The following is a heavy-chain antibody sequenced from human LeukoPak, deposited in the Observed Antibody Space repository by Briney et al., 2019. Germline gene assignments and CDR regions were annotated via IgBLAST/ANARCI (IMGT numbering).Heavy chain of an antibody. CDR2: ISGSGGST. CDR1: GFTFSSYA. D-gene: IGHD2-21*01. V-gene: IGHV3-23*01. J-gene: IGHJ4*02. CDR3: AKDLHIVVVIATRDFDY. Sequence: PGGSLRLSCAASGFTFSSYAMRWVRQAPGKGLEWVSAISGSGGSTYYADSVKGRFTISRDNSKNTLYLQMNSLRAEDTAVYYCAKDLHIVVVIATRDFDYWGQGTLVTVSS.